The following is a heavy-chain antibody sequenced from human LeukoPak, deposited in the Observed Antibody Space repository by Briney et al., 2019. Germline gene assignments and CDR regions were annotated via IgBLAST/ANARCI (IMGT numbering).Heavy chain of an antibody. D-gene: IGHD1-14*01. CDR2: INQGGSDK. V-gene: IGHV3-7*01. CDR3: TRDRSRAEDD. J-gene: IGHJ4*02. CDR1: VFTFSGHW. Sequence: GGSLRLSCAASVFTFSGHWMSWVRQAPGKGLEWVANINQGGSDKYYVDSVKGRFTISRDNANNLLYLQMNSLRGEDTAVYYCTRDRSRAEDDWGQGTLITVSS.